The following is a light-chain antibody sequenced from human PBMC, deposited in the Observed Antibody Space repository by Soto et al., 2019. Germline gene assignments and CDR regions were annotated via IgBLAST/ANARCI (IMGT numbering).Light chain of an antibody. V-gene: IGKV1-5*01. Sequence: DIQMTQSPSTLSASVGDRVTIACRASQGISSYLAWYQQKPGKAPKLLIYDASSLESGVPSRFSGSGSGTEFTLTISSVQPDDFATYYCQQYSSFSITFGQGTRLEIK. J-gene: IGKJ5*01. CDR3: QQYSSFSIT. CDR2: DAS. CDR1: QGISSY.